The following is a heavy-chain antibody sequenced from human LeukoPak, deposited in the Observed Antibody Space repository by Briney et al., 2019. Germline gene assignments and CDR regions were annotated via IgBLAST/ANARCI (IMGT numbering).Heavy chain of an antibody. D-gene: IGHD3-3*01. Sequence: GASVKVSCKASGYTFTSYDINWVRQATGQGLEWMGWMNPNSGNTGYAQKFQGRVTITRNTSISTAYMELSSLRSEDTAVYYCARSIIGVLRFLGWLPKYYYYYYMDVWGKGTTVTVSS. CDR1: GYTFTSYD. J-gene: IGHJ6*03. CDR2: MNPNSGNT. V-gene: IGHV1-8*03. CDR3: ARSIIGVLRFLGWLPKYYYYYYMDV.